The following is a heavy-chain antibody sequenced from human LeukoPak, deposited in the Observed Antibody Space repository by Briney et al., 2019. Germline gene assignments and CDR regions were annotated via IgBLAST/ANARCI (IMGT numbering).Heavy chain of an antibody. V-gene: IGHV3-21*01. Sequence: GGSLRLSCAASGFTFSTYTMNWVRQAPGKGLEWVSSITSSSSYIYYADSVKGRFTISRDNAKNSLYLQMNSLRAEDTAVYYCARDGSYYDSSGYPLWGQGTLVTVSS. CDR3: ARDGSYYDSSGYPL. J-gene: IGHJ4*02. CDR2: ITSSSSYI. D-gene: IGHD3-22*01. CDR1: GFTFSTYT.